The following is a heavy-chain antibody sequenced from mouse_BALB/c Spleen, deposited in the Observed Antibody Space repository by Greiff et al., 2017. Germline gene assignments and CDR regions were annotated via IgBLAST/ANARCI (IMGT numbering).Heavy chain of an antibody. V-gene: IGHV1-4*01. Sequence: VKLMESGAELARPGASVKMSCKASGYTFTSYTMHWVKQRPGQGLEWIGYINPSSGYTNYNQKFKDKATLTADKSSSTAYMQLSSLTSEDSAVYYCARFDGYYVPPFDYWGQGTTLTVSS. CDR1: GYTFTSYT. D-gene: IGHD2-3*01. CDR2: INPSSGYT. CDR3: ARFDGYYVPPFDY. J-gene: IGHJ2*01.